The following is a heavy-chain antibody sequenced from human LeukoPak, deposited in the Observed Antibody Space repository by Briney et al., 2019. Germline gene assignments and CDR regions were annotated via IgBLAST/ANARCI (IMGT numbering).Heavy chain of an antibody. CDR1: GGSISSYY. CDR2: IYYSGST. J-gene: IGHJ4*02. V-gene: IGHV4-59*08. CDR3: ARQGVRGVPDS. D-gene: IGHD3-10*01. Sequence: TSETLSLTCTVSGGSISSYYWSWIRQPPGKGLEWIGYIYYSGSTNYNPSLKSRVTISVDTSKNQFSLKLSSVTAADTAVYYCARQGVRGVPDSWAQGTLVTVSS.